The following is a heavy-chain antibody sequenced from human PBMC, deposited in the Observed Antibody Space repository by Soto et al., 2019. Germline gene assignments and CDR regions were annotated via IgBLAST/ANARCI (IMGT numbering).Heavy chain of an antibody. J-gene: IGHJ6*02. D-gene: IGHD1-1*01. CDR2: TTYDGGIK. V-gene: IGHV3-30*03. CDR3: AGALENPYFYYGLNV. CDR1: GFSFSSYG. Sequence: QGQLVESGGGVVQPGRSLRLSCAASGFSFSSYGMEWVRLAPGKGLEWVAATTYDGGIKHYVDSVKGRFTISRDNSKNTLSQKMNSLRVEHTATYYCAGALENPYFYYGLNVWGQGTTVSVSS.